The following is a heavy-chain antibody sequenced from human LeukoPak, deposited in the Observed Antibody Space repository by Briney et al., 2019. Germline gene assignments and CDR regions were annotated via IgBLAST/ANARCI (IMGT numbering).Heavy chain of an antibody. CDR3: ARCQIQLWLTDY. J-gene: IGHJ4*02. CDR2: ISSSSSYI. D-gene: IGHD5-18*01. Sequence: GGSLRLSCAASGFTFSSYSMNWVRQAPGKGLEWVSSISSSSSYIYYADSVKGRFTISRDNAKNSLYLRMNSLRAEDTAVYYCARCQIQLWLTDYWGQGTLVTVSS. CDR1: GFTFSSYS. V-gene: IGHV3-21*01.